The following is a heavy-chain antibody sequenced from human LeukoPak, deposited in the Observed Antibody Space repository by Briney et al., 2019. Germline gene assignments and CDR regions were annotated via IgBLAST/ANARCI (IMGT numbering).Heavy chain of an antibody. V-gene: IGHV1-2*02. D-gene: IGHD5-24*01. J-gene: IGHJ4*02. CDR1: GYTFTGCY. CDR2: INPNSGGT. CDR3: ARDHRRDGYNFFI. Sequence: ASVKVSCKASGYTFTGCYMHWVRQAPGQGLEWMGWINPNSGGTNYAQKFQGRVTMTRDTSISTAYMELSRLRSDDTAVYYCARDHRRDGYNFFIWGQGTLVTVSS.